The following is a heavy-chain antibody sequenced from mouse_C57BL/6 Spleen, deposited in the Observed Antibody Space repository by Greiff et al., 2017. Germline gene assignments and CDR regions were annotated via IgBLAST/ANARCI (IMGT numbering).Heavy chain of an antibody. J-gene: IGHJ4*01. CDR2: INPNNGGT. V-gene: IGHV1-26*01. Sequence: EVQLQQSGPELVKPGASVKISCKASGYTFTDYYMNWVKQSHGKSLEWIGDINPNNGGTSYNQKFKGKATLTVDKSSSTAYMELRSLTSEDSAVYYCARTGARDYYGSSYGAMDYWGQGTSVTVSS. D-gene: IGHD1-1*01. CDR1: GYTFTDYY. CDR3: ARTGARDYYGSSYGAMDY.